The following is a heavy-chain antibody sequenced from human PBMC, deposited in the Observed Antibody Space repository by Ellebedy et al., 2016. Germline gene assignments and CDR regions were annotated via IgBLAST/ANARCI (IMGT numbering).Heavy chain of an antibody. V-gene: IGHV4-59*01. CDR2: IYYSGST. CDR3: ARDLKAVAGTRGYYYGMDV. J-gene: IGHJ6*02. CDR1: GGSISSYY. Sequence: SETLSLTXTVSGGSISSYYWSWIRQPPGKGLEWIGYIYYSGSTNYNPSLKSRVTISVDTSKNQFSLKLSSVTAADTAVYYCARDLKAVAGTRGYYYGMDVWGQGTTVTVSS. D-gene: IGHD6-19*01.